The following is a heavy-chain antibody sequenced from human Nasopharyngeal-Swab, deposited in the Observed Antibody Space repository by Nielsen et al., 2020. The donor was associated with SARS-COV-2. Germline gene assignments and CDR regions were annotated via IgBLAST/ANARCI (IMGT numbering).Heavy chain of an antibody. V-gene: IGHV3-53*01. J-gene: IGHJ4*02. Sequence: VRQAPGKGPEWVSVIYSGGSTYSADSMKGRVTISRDNSKNTLYLQMNSLRAEDTAVYYCARGAYDSSGYFWDHWGQGTLVTVSS. CDR3: ARGAYDSSGYFWDH. D-gene: IGHD3-22*01. CDR2: IYSGGST.